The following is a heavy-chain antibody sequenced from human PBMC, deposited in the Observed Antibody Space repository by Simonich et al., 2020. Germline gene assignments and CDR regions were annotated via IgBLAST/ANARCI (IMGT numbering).Heavy chain of an antibody. CDR2: ISSYNVNT. CDR3: ARSTTGTTAFDI. Sequence: QVQLVQSGAEVKKPGASVKVSCKASGYTFTSYGISWVRQAPGQGFEWRGWISSYNVNTTYAQKLQGRVTMTTDTSTSTAYMELRSLRSDDTAVYYCARSTTGTTAFDIWGQGTMVTVSS. J-gene: IGHJ3*02. D-gene: IGHD1-1*01. CDR1: GYTFTSYG. V-gene: IGHV1-18*01.